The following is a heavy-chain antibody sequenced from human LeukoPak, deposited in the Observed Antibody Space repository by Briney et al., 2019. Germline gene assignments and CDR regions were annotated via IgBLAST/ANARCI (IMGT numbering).Heavy chain of an antibody. V-gene: IGHV3-7*01. Sequence: GGSLRLSCAASGFTFSSYWMSWVRQAPGKGLEWVANIKQDGSEKYYVDSVKGRFTISRDNAKNSLYLQMNSLRAEDTAVYYCAREVVVAASVDYYYGMDVWGQGTTVTVSS. J-gene: IGHJ6*02. D-gene: IGHD2-15*01. CDR1: GFTFSSYW. CDR3: AREVVVAASVDYYYGMDV. CDR2: IKQDGSEK.